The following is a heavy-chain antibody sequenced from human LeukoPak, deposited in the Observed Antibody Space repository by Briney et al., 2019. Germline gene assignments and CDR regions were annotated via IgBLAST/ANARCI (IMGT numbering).Heavy chain of an antibody. CDR1: GDSISTYY. D-gene: IGHD5-12*01. J-gene: IGHJ4*02. V-gene: IGHV4-59*01. CDR2: MYYSGST. CDR3: ARGVAGYGPYDY. Sequence: PPETLSLTCTVSGDSISTYYWSWIRQPPGKGLEWIGYMYYSGSTNYNPSFKSRVTISLDTPKNQFSLRLNSVTAADTAVYYCARGVAGYGPYDYWGQGTPVTVSS.